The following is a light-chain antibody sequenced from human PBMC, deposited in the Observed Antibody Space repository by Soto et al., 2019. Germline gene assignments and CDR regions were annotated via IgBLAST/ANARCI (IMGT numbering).Light chain of an antibody. J-gene: IGKJ1*01. Sequence: EIVMTQSPVTLSVSPGERATLSCRASQNISRSLAWYQQKPGQGPSLLIYDASTRATGIPARFRGSGSGTEFTLTISSLQSEDFAIYYCQQYINWPRTFGQGTKVDIK. CDR1: QNISRS. CDR2: DAS. CDR3: QQYINWPRT. V-gene: IGKV3-15*01.